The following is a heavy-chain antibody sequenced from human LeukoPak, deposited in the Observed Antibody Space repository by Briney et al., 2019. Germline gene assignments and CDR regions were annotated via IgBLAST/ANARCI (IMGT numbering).Heavy chain of an antibody. J-gene: IGHJ3*01. CDR2: IHHDGRN. D-gene: IGHD4-17*01. V-gene: IGHV4-34*01. CDR1: GGSLSGYY. Sequence: PSETLSLACAVSGGSLSGYYWSWIRQSPGKWLEWLGDIHHDGRNKYKSSFKSRITIFLVSSKQDVSLRLSPVTPTAVYLCFCARDVVPRDYGDTLNAYDLWGQGTMVTVS. CDR3: ARDVVPRDYGDTLNAYDL.